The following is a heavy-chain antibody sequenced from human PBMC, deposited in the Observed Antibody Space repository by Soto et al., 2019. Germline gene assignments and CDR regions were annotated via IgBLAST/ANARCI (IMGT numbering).Heavy chain of an antibody. V-gene: IGHV4-31*03. CDR3: SRGILV. J-gene: IGHJ4*02. CDR2: ISYGGST. CDR1: GGSINSGGYC. Sequence: QVQLQESGPGLVKPSQTLSLTCTVSGGSINSGGYCWSWIRQHPGKGLDWIGCISYGGSTSYNPSLTSRVTISVDTSKNQFSLKLTSVTAADTVVYYCSRGILVWGQGALITVSS. D-gene: IGHD5-18*01.